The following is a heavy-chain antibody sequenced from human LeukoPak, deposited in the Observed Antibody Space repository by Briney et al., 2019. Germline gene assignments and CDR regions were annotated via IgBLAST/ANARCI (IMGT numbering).Heavy chain of an antibody. Sequence: GGSLRLSCAASGFTFSSYSMNWVRQAPGKGLEWVSSMSSSSSYIYYADSVKGRFTISRDNAKNSLYLQMNSLRAEDTAVYCCARDVPAYYYGPDAFDIWGQGTMVTVSS. V-gene: IGHV3-21*01. CDR3: ARDVPAYYYGPDAFDI. CDR1: GFTFSSYS. CDR2: MSSSSSYI. D-gene: IGHD3-10*01. J-gene: IGHJ3*02.